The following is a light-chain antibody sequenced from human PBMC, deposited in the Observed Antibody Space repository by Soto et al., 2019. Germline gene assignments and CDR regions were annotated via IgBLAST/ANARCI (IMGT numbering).Light chain of an antibody. V-gene: IGKV3-15*01. CDR1: QSVDNR. Sequence: DTVMTPSHATFSVSPWGRATLTSRSSQSVDNRLAGYYQKPGQAPRLLIYGASTRATGIPARFSGSGSGTEFTLTISSLQSEDFAVYDCQQYNNWPRTFGQGTKVDI. CDR3: QQYNNWPRT. J-gene: IGKJ1*01. CDR2: GAS.